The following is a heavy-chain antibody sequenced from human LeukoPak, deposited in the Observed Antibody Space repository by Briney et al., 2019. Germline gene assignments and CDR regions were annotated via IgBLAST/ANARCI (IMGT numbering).Heavy chain of an antibody. CDR2: INPSGGST. CDR3: ARGGVWLARGFDY. V-gene: IGHV1-46*01. D-gene: IGHD6-19*01. J-gene: IGHJ4*02. Sequence: VASVKVSCKASGYTFTSYYMHWVRQAPGQGLEWMGIINPSGGSTSYAQKLQGRVTMTTDTSTSTAYMELRSLRSDDTAVYYCARGGVWLARGFDYWGQGTLVTVSS. CDR1: GYTFTSYY.